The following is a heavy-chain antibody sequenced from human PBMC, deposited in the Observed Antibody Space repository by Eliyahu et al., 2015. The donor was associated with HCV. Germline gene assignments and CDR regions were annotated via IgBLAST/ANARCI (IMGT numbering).Heavy chain of an antibody. J-gene: IGHJ4*02. Sequence: QVQLVXSGAEVKKPGSSVKVSCKASGXXFSSYTISWVRQAPGQGLEWMGRIXPXLGIANYAQKFQSRVTITADKSTSTAYMELSSLRSEDTAVYYCARGPLTTVTFDYWGQGTLVTVSS. CDR1: GXXFSSYT. V-gene: IGHV1-69*02. D-gene: IGHD4-17*01. CDR2: IXPXLGIA. CDR3: ARGPLTTVTFDY.